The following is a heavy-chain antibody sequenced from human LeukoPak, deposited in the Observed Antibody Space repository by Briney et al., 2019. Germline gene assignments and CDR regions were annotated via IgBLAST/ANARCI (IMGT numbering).Heavy chain of an antibody. CDR2: VDNDGRGT. Sequence: PGGSLRLSCSASGFTYSAYWMHWVRQAPGKGLVWVSYVDNDGRGTAYVDSVKGRFTISRDNAKNTVYLQMNSLRVDDTAVYYCARDGSGSIDLAHWGQGTLVTVSS. CDR1: GFTYSAYW. D-gene: IGHD3-3*01. V-gene: IGHV3-74*01. J-gene: IGHJ4*02. CDR3: ARDGSGSIDLAH.